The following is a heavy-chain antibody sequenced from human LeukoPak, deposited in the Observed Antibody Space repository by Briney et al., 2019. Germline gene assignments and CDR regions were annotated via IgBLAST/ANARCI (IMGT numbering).Heavy chain of an antibody. CDR1: GYTFTSYG. D-gene: IGHD3-10*01. CDR3: ARGFYYGSGSYFLYFDY. CDR2: ISAYNGNT. J-gene: IGHJ4*02. Sequence: ASVKVSCKASGYTFTSYGISWVRQAPGQGLEWMGWISAYNGNTNYAQKLQGRVTMTTDTSTSTAYMELRSLRSDDTAVYYCARGFYYGSGSYFLYFDYWGQGTLVTVSS. V-gene: IGHV1-18*01.